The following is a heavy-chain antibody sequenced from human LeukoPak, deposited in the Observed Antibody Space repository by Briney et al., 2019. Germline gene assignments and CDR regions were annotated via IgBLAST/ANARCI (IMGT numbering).Heavy chain of an antibody. J-gene: IGHJ4*02. CDR1: GGSISIYY. Sequence: SETLSLTCTVSGGSISIYYWNWIRQPPGKGLEWIGYISYSGSTNYNPSLKSRVTISLDTSKNQFSLNPRSVTAADTAVYYCARGFDSKSTYFDYWGQGTLVTVSS. CDR2: ISYSGST. D-gene: IGHD5-12*01. CDR3: ARGFDSKSTYFDY. V-gene: IGHV4-59*01.